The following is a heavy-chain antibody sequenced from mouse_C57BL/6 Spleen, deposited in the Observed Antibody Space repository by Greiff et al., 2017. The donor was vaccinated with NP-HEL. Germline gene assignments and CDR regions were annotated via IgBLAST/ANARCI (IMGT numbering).Heavy chain of an antibody. D-gene: IGHD1-1*01. CDR1: GYSFTDYN. V-gene: IGHV1-39*01. CDR3: AKGLITTDYYAMDY. Sequence: EVQLQQSGPELVKPGASVKISCKASGYSFTDYNMNWVKQSNGKSLEWIGVINPNYGTTSYNQKFKGKATLTVDQSSSTAYMQLNSLTSEDSAVYYCAKGLITTDYYAMDYWGQGTSVTVSS. CDR2: INPNYGTT. J-gene: IGHJ4*01.